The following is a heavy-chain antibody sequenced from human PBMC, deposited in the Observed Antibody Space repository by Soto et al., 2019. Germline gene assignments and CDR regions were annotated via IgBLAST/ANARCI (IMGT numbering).Heavy chain of an antibody. CDR3: ARVPSSSYHYFDY. J-gene: IGHJ4*02. V-gene: IGHV3-66*01. CDR1: GFTVSIYY. CDR2: IYSAGSA. Sequence: GGSLRLSCAASGFTVSIYYMSWVRQAPGKGLEWVSVIYSAGSADFADSVKGRFTISRDNSKNTLYLQMSSLRAEDTAVYYCARVPSSSYHYFDYWGQGTLVTVSS. D-gene: IGHD6-13*01.